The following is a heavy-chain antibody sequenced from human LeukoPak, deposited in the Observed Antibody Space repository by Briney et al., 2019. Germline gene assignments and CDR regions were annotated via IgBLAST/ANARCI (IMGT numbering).Heavy chain of an antibody. V-gene: IGHV1-2*02. CDR1: GYTFTGYY. Sequence: ASVKVSCKASGYTFTGYYMHWVRQAPGQGLEWMGWINPNSGGTNYAQKFQGRVTMTRDTSISTAYMELSRLRSDDTAVYYCARGGITMVRGASVYHDYWGQGTLVTVSS. CDR2: INPNSGGT. CDR3: ARGGITMVRGASVYHDY. D-gene: IGHD3-10*01. J-gene: IGHJ4*02.